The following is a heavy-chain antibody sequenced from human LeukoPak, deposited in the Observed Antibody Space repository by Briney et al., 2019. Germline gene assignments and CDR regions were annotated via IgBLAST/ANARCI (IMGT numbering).Heavy chain of an antibody. CDR2: INSAGSST. J-gene: IGHJ4*02. D-gene: IGHD4-17*01. CDR1: GFTFSSYN. Sequence: PGGSLRLSCAASGFTFSSYNMNWVRQAPGKGLVWVSRINSAGSSTIYADSVKGRFTISRDNAKNTLYLQMNSLRAEDTAVYFCAKYGDRDYYFDYWGQGTLVTVSS. V-gene: IGHV3-74*01. CDR3: AKYGDRDYYFDY.